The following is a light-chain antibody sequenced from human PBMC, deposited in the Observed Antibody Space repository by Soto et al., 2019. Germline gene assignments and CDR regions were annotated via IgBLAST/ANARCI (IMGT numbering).Light chain of an antibody. CDR3: MQALQTPPT. J-gene: IGKJ2*01. Sequence: DIVMTQSPLSLPVTPGEPASISCRSSQSILHSNGYNYLNWYLQKQGQYPQILIYLGSTRASGGPDRCSGSGSGTNFTLKISRVEDEDVGVYYCMQALQTPPTFGQGTKLEIK. CDR2: LGS. V-gene: IGKV2-28*01. CDR1: QSILHSNGYNY.